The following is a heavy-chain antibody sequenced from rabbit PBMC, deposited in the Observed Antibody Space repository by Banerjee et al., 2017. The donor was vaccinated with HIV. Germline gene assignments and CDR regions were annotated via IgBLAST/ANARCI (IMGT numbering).Heavy chain of an antibody. CDR3: VRFTGYAGYGYATGEL. J-gene: IGHJ6*01. CDR2: IDPVFGST. Sequence: QEQLVESGGGLVQPGGSLKLSCKASGFDFSSYGVSWVRQAPGKGLEWIGYIDPVFGSTYYASWVNGRFTISSHNAQNTLYLQLNSLTAADTATYFCVRFTGYAGYGYATGELWGPGTLVTVS. D-gene: IGHD6-1*01. CDR1: GFDFSSYG. V-gene: IGHV1S47*01.